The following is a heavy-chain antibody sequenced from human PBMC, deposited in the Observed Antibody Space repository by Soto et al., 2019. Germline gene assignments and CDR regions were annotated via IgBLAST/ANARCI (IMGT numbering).Heavy chain of an antibody. V-gene: IGHV1-69*13. Sequence: ASVKVSFQASVGTFSSYAISWLRHAPRQGLEWMGGIIPIFGTANYAQKFQGRVTITADESTSTAYMELSSLRSEDTAVYYCARDNLQYEGYYYYGMDVWGQGTTVTVSS. D-gene: IGHD4-4*01. J-gene: IGHJ6*02. CDR3: ARDNLQYEGYYYYGMDV. CDR1: VGTFSSYA. CDR2: IIPIFGTA.